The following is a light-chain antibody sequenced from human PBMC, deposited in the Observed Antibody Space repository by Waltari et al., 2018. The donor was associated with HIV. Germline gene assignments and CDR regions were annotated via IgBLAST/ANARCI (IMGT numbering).Light chain of an antibody. Sequence: SYELTQPPSVSVSPGHTATITCSGDALPKQFASWYQQKAGQAPLMFIYRDNKRPSGIPDRFSGSMSGATVMLIISGVLPEDEAVYYCESADDSGDHWVFGGGTKLSVL. CDR3: ESADDSGDHWV. V-gene: IGLV3-25*03. J-gene: IGLJ3*02. CDR1: ALPKQF. CDR2: RDN.